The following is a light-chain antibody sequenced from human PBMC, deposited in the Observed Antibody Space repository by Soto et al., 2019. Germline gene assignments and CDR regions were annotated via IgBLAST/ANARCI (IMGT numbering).Light chain of an antibody. CDR1: QSVSSY. J-gene: IGKJ5*01. V-gene: IGKV3-11*01. CDR2: DAS. CDR3: QQRSNWPPIT. Sequence: EIVLTQSPATLSLSPGERAPLSCRASQSVSSYLAWYQQKPGQTPRLLIYDASNRATGIPARFSGSGSGTDFTLTISSLEPEDFAVYYCQQRSNWPPITFGQVTRLEIK.